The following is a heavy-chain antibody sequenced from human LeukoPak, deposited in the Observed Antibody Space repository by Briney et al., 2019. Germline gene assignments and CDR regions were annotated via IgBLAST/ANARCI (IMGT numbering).Heavy chain of an antibody. D-gene: IGHD3-16*01. V-gene: IGHV4-59*01. Sequence: SETLSLTCTVSDDSISDYYRGWIRQPPGKGLEWIGYFHNSGTSTYNPSLKSRVTISADTSKNQFSLKLNSLTTADTAVYYCMRGAGWLIDYWGQGILVTVSS. J-gene: IGHJ4*02. CDR3: MRGAGWLIDY. CDR1: DDSISDYY. CDR2: FHNSGTS.